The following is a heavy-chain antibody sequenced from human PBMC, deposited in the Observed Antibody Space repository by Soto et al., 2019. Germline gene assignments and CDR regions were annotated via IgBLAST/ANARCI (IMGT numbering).Heavy chain of an antibody. CDR3: ASQGLPYFDWSPTPLYYMDV. V-gene: IGHV4-34*01. Sequence: SETLSLTCAVYGGSFSGYYWSWIRQPPGKGLEWIGEINHSGNTNYNPSLKSRVTISVDKSKNQFSLKLSSVTAADTAVYYCASQGLPYFDWSPTPLYYMDVWGQGTTVTVSS. J-gene: IGHJ6*03. D-gene: IGHD3-9*01. CDR2: INHSGNT. CDR1: GGSFSGYY.